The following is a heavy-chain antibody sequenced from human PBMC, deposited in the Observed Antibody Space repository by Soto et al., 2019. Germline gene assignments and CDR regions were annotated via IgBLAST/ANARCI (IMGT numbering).Heavy chain of an antibody. D-gene: IGHD6-13*01. CDR3: AKDQARAASHGID. CDR1: GFTFNNYG. CDR2: IANDGSDK. J-gene: IGHJ3*01. V-gene: IGHV3-30*18. Sequence: QVQLVESGGGVVQPGRSLRLSCAASGFTFNNYGMHWARQAPGKGLEWVAAIANDGSDKYYADSVKGRLTISRDNSKNKVILQMSSLRAEDTAVYYCAKDQARAASHGIDWGQGTMVTVSS.